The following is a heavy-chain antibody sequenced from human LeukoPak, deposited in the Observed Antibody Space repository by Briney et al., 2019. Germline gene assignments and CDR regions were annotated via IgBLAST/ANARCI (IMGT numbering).Heavy chain of an antibody. Sequence: GGSLRLSCAASGFTFSSYAMSWVRQAPGRGLEWVSAIRGSGGSTYYADSVKGRFTISRDNSKNTLYLQMNSLRAEDTAVYYCAKSDYGDYVLSWFDPWGQGTLVTVSS. J-gene: IGHJ5*02. V-gene: IGHV3-23*01. CDR2: IRGSGGST. CDR1: GFTFSSYA. CDR3: AKSDYGDYVLSWFDP. D-gene: IGHD4-17*01.